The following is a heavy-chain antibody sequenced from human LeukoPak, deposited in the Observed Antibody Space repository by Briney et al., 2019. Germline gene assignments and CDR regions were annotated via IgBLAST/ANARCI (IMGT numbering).Heavy chain of an antibody. CDR1: GFTFSTYG. J-gene: IGHJ3*02. CDR3: AAGDGSRVVPPFDI. D-gene: IGHD2-2*01. V-gene: IGHV3-48*03. Sequence: PGGSLRLSCAASGFTFSTYGMNWVRQAPGKGLEWLSYIGSGGSPMFCADSVRGRFTISRDNAKNSLYLQMNSLRAEDTAVYYCAAGDGSRVVPPFDIWGQGTMVTVSS. CDR2: IGSGGSPM.